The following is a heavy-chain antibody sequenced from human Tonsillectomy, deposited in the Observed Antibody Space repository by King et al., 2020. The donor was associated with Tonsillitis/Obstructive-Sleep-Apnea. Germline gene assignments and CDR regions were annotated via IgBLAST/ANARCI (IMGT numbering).Heavy chain of an antibody. Sequence: VQLVESGGGLVQPGGSLRLSCGASGFTLSSYWMSWVRQAPGKGLEWVGNIKQNGSEKYYVDSVKGRFTISTDNAKNSVFLQMNSLRIEETAVYYCARDLLTGEGYHILTGYYPEAFDIWGQGTMVTVSS. CDR2: IKQNGSEK. D-gene: IGHD3-9*01. J-gene: IGHJ3*02. CDR1: GFTLSSYW. CDR3: ARDLLTGEGYHILTGYYPEAFDI. V-gene: IGHV3-7*04.